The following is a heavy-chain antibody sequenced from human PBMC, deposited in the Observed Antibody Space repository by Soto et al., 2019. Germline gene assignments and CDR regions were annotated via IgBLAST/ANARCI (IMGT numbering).Heavy chain of an antibody. Sequence: SETLSLTCTVSGGSISSYYWIWIRQPPGKGLEWIGYIYYSGSTNYNPSLKSRVTISVDTSKNQFSLKLSSVTAADTAVYYCARGRRVSGSWFDPWGQGTLVTVSS. D-gene: IGHD3-10*01. V-gene: IGHV4-59*01. J-gene: IGHJ5*02. CDR3: ARGRRVSGSWFDP. CDR1: GGSISSYY. CDR2: IYYSGST.